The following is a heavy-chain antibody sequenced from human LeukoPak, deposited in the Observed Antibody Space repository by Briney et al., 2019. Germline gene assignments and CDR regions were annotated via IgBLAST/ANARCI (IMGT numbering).Heavy chain of an antibody. V-gene: IGHV4-4*02. CDR3: ARVGGLIYGDRRIDY. J-gene: IGHJ4*02. D-gene: IGHD4-17*01. Sequence: SETLSLTCAVSGGSISSSNWWSWVRQPPGKGLEWIGEIYHSGSTNYNPSLKSRVTISVDKSKNQFSLKLSSVTAADTAVYYCARVGGLIYGDRRIDYWGQGTLVTVSS. CDR2: IYHSGST. CDR1: GGSISSSNW.